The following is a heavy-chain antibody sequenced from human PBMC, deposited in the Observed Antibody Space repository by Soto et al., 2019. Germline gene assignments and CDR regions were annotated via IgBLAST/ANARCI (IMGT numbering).Heavy chain of an antibody. CDR1: GDSVTSSNFY. CDR3: ARQRGSGSNWTPLYYYFGMDV. V-gene: IGHV4-39*01. Sequence: QVQLQESGPGLVKPSETLSLTCIVSGDSVTSSNFYWGWIRQPPGKGLEWIGTVYYTGNTHYNPSLKSRVTVSVDTSKNQFYLRLSSVTAVDTAIYYCARQRGSGSNWTPLYYYFGMDVWGQGTTVTVSS. CDR2: VYYTGNT. J-gene: IGHJ6*02. D-gene: IGHD3-10*01.